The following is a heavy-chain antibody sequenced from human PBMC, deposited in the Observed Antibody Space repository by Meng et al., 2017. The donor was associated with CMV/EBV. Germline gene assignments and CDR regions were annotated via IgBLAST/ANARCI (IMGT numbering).Heavy chain of an antibody. CDR3: ARDPGVVVTNYFDY. CDR2: SSSSSSTI. D-gene: IGHD3-22*01. J-gene: IGHJ4*02. V-gene: IGHV3-48*04. Sequence: GESLKISCAASGFTFSSYSMNWVRQAPGKGLEWVSYSSSSSSTIYYADSVKGRFTISRDNAKNSLYLPMNSLRAEDTAVYYCARDPGVVVTNYFDYWGQGTLVTVSS. CDR1: GFTFSSYS.